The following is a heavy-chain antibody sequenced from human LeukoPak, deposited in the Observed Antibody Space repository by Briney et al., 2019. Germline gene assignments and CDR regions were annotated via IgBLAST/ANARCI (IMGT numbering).Heavy chain of an antibody. D-gene: IGHD3-10*01. CDR3: AKFVEGVWFGELDDAFDI. CDR1: GFTFSSYA. Sequence: GGSLRLSCAASGFTFSSYAMSWVRQAPGKGLEWVSAISGSGGGTYYADSVKGRFTISRDNSKNTLYLQMNSLRAEDTAVYYCAKFVEGVWFGELDDAFDIWGQGTMVTVSS. CDR2: ISGSGGGT. V-gene: IGHV3-23*01. J-gene: IGHJ3*02.